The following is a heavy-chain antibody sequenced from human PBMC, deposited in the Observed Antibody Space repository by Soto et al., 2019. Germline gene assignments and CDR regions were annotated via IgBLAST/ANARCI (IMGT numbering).Heavy chain of an antibody. V-gene: IGHV4-31*02. CDR2: IYYSGST. J-gene: IGHJ4*02. CDR3: ARGRTVTPPYYFDY. Sequence: SQRMSLTWTLAAGSTSRGGCDWSWIREHRGKGLEWIGYIYYSGSTYDNPALKSRVTISVDTSKNQFSLKLSAVTVADTAVHYCARGRTVTPPYYFDYWGQGTLVTVSS. CDR1: AGSTSRGGCD. D-gene: IGHD4-4*01.